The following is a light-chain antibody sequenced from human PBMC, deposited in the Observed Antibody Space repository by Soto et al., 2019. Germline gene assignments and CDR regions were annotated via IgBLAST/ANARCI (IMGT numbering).Light chain of an antibody. V-gene: IGKV1-5*03. J-gene: IGKJ1*01. CDR3: QQYNSYTWT. Sequence: DIQMSQSPSPLSASVGDRVPITCRASQGISIWLDWYQQKPGKAPKLLIYKASSLESGVPSRFSGSGSGTEFTLTISSLQPDDFATYYCQQYNSYTWTFGQGTKVDIK. CDR1: QGISIW. CDR2: KAS.